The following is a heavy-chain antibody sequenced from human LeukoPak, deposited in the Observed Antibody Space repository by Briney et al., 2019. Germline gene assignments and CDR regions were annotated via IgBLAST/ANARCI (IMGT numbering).Heavy chain of an antibody. D-gene: IGHD6-13*01. Sequence: KSSETLSLTCTVSGGSISSYYWSWLRQPPGKGLEWIGYIYYSGSTNYNPSLKGRVTISADTSKNQFSLRVSSVTAADTGVYYCATTIIAAAGTTGGYYFDNWGQGTLVTVSS. CDR1: GGSISSYY. V-gene: IGHV4-59*08. CDR2: IYYSGST. CDR3: ATTIIAAAGTTGGYYFDN. J-gene: IGHJ4*02.